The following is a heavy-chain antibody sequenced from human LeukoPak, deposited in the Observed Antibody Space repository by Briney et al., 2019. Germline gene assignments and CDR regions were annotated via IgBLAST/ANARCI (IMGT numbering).Heavy chain of an antibody. CDR3: ARTTEGGYTYDYFYYYYMDV. Sequence: SETLSLTCAVSGGSISSSNWWSWVRQPPGKGLEWIGEIYHSGSTNYNPSLKSRVTISLDTSKNQFSLKLSSVTAADTAVYYCARTTEGGYTYDYFYYYYMDVWGKGTTVTISS. CDR2: IYHSGST. CDR1: GGSISSSNW. V-gene: IGHV4-4*02. J-gene: IGHJ6*03. D-gene: IGHD5-18*01.